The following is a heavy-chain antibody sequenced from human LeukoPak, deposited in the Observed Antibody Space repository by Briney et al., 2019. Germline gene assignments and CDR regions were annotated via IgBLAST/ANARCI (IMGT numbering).Heavy chain of an antibody. D-gene: IGHD1/OR15-1a*01. CDR1: GFTFSSYW. Sequence: PVGSLRLSCAASGFTFSSYWMHWVRQAPGKGLVWVPRVNDDGSSTTYADSVKGRFTISRDNAKNTLHLQMNSLRAEDTAVYYCARVDWNIDSWGQGTLVTVSS. CDR2: VNDDGSST. CDR3: ARVDWNIDS. V-gene: IGHV3-74*01. J-gene: IGHJ4*02.